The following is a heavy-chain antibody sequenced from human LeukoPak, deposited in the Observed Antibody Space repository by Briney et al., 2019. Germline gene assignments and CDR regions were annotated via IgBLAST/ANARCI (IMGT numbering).Heavy chain of an antibody. Sequence: KTSETLSLTCAVSGGSISSGGYSWSWIRQPPGKGLEWIGYIYHSGSTYYSPSLKSRVTISVDRSKNQFSLKLSSVTAADTAVYYCARGDSSGYFDAFDIWGQGTMVTVSS. CDR3: ARGDSSGYFDAFDI. D-gene: IGHD3-22*01. CDR2: IYHSGST. J-gene: IGHJ3*02. CDR1: GGSISSGGYS. V-gene: IGHV4-30-2*01.